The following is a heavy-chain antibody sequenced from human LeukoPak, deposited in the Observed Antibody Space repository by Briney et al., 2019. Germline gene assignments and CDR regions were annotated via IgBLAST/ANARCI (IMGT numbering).Heavy chain of an antibody. V-gene: IGHV3-13*01. CDR2: IGTAGDT. CDR1: GFTFSSYD. D-gene: IGHD1-1*01. J-gene: IGHJ4*02. Sequence: GGSLRLSCAASGFTFSSYDMHWVRQATGKGLEWVSAIGTAGDTYYPGSVKGRFTISRDNSKNRVYLQMDSLRFEDTAVYYCARDLNWETYWGQGTLVTVSS. CDR3: ARDLNWETY.